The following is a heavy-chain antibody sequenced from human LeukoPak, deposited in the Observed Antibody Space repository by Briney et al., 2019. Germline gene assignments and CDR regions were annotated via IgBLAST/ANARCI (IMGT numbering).Heavy chain of an antibody. V-gene: IGHV1-69*13. D-gene: IGHD1-26*01. CDR3: AKDLFLDGTNSGSYYSDDY. J-gene: IGHJ4*02. CDR2: IIPIFGTA. Sequence: ASVKVSCKASGGTFSSYAISWVRQAPGHGLEWMGGIIPIFGTANYAQKFQGRVTITADESTSTAYMELSSLRAEDTAVYYCAKDLFLDGTNSGSYYSDDYWGQGTLVTVSS. CDR1: GGTFSSYA.